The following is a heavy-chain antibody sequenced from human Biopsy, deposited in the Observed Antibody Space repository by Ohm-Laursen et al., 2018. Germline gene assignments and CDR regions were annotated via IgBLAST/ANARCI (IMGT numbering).Heavy chain of an antibody. CDR3: AKGGLSSGPLAY. V-gene: IGHV1-69*06. CDR1: GGTFSSDI. J-gene: IGHJ4*02. Sequence: SSVKVSCKASGGTFSSDIFAWVRQAPGQRPEWMGDVMPFFGTAQYAPKLQGRVSMTADKTTYTAYMELTSLTSEDTAVYFCAKGGLSSGPLAYWGQGTLVTVSS. CDR2: VMPFFGTA. D-gene: IGHD6-19*01.